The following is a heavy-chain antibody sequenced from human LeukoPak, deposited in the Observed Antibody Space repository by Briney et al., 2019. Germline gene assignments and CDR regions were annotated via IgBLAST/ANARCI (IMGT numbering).Heavy chain of an antibody. CDR3: ARARPGYSSGWYGYCFDY. Sequence: SETLSLTCAVSGGSINSDGYSWSWIWQPPGKGLEWIGYIYHSGSTYYNPSLKSRVTISVDTSKNQFSLKLSSVTAADTAVYYCARARPGYSSGWYGYCFDYWGQGTLVTVSS. CDR2: IYHSGST. J-gene: IGHJ4*02. V-gene: IGHV4-30-2*01. D-gene: IGHD6-19*01. CDR1: GGSINSDGYS.